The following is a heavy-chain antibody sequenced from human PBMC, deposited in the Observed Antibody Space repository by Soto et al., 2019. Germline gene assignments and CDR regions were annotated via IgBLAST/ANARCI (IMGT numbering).Heavy chain of an antibody. Sequence: GASVKVSCKASGGTFSSYTISWVRQAPGQGLEWMGRIIPILGIANYAQKFQGRVTITADKSTSTAYMELSSLRSEDTAVYYCATKGRWYVGYYYYGMDVWGQGTTVTVSS. CDR2: IIPILGIA. CDR3: ATKGRWYVGYYYYGMDV. V-gene: IGHV1-69*02. D-gene: IGHD6-13*01. CDR1: GGTFSSYT. J-gene: IGHJ6*02.